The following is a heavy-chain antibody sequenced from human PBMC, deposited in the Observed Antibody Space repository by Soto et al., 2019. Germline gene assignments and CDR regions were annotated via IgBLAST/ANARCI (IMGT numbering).Heavy chain of an antibody. CDR1: GFTFTSSA. CDR3: AADRGTGYYYYYMDV. CDR2: IVVGSGNT. Sequence: ASVKVSCKASGFTFTSSAVQWVRQARGQRLEWIGWIVVGSGNTNYAQKFQERVTITRDMSTSTDYMELSSLRSEDTAVYYCAADRGTGYYYYYMDVWGKGTTVTVSS. D-gene: IGHD3-10*01. J-gene: IGHJ6*03. V-gene: IGHV1-58*01.